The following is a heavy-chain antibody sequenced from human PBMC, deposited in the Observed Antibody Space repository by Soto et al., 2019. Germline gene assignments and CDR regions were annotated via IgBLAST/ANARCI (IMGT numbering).Heavy chain of an antibody. J-gene: IGHJ6*02. CDR3: AREMNTGYDYSYYYGMDV. CDR2: ISYEGINK. D-gene: IGHD5-18*01. Sequence: PGGSLRLSCAASGFTFSPHAMHWVRPGPGKGLEWVAVISYEGINKYYADSVKGRFTISRDNSKNTLYLQMNSLRAEDTAVYYCAREMNTGYDYSYYYGMDVWGQGTTVTVSS. V-gene: IGHV3-30*04. CDR1: GFTFSPHA.